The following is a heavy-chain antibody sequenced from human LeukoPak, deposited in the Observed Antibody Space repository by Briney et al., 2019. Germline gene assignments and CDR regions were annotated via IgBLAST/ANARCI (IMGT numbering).Heavy chain of an antibody. J-gene: IGHJ4*02. D-gene: IGHD3-9*01. CDR3: ARSRYFDWLTYYFDY. Sequence: PGGSLRLSCAASGFTFSSYAMSWVRQAPGKGLEWVSAISGSGGSTYYADSVKGRFTISRDNSKNTLYLQMNSLRAEDTAVYYCARSRYFDWLTYYFDYWGQGTLVTVSS. V-gene: IGHV3-23*01. CDR2: ISGSGGST. CDR1: GFTFSSYA.